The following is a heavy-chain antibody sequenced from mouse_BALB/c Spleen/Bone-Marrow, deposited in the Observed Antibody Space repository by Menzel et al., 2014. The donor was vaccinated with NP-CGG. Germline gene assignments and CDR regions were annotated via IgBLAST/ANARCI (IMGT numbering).Heavy chain of an antibody. CDR1: EFSLTTYG. J-gene: IGHJ2*01. V-gene: IGHV2-9*02. D-gene: IGHD1-2*01. CDR3: ARGLRLRDYFDY. CDR2: IWAGGIT. Sequence: QVQLQQSGPGLVAPSQSLSITCTVSEFSLTTYGVHWVRQPPGRGLEWLGVIWAGGITNYNSTLMSRLSISKDNSKSQVFLKMNSLQTDDTAMYYCARGLRLRDYFDYWGQATTLTVSS.